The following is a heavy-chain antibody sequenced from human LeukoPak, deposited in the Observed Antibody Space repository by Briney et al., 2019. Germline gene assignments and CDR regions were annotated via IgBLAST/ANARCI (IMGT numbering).Heavy chain of an antibody. CDR3: AREGLSAFDI. D-gene: IGHD3/OR15-3a*01. Sequence: ASVKVSCKASGYTFTGYYMHWVRQAAGQGLEWMGWTNPNSGGTNYAQKFQGRVTMTRDTSIGTAYMELSRLRSDDTAVYYCAREGLSAFDIWGQGTMVTVSS. CDR2: TNPNSGGT. J-gene: IGHJ3*02. V-gene: IGHV1-2*02. CDR1: GYTFTGYY.